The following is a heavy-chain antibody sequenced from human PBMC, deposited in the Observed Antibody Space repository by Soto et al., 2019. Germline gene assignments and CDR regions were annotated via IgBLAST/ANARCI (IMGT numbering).Heavy chain of an antibody. CDR1: VFTFSNYN. D-gene: IGHD6-19*01. CDR3: EREGILSA. Sequence: WGALRVSSESSVFTFSNYNMNWVRQAPGRGLEWIAYIGSSSSIIFYADSVKGRFTISIDNAKSSLFLQMNSLRDEDTAVYYCEREGILSAWGQGTGVTVSP. V-gene: IGHV3-48*02. CDR2: IGSSSSII. J-gene: IGHJ5*02.